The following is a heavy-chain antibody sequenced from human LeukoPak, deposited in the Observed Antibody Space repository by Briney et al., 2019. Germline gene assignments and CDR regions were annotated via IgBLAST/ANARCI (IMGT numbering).Heavy chain of an antibody. V-gene: IGHV1-2*02. CDR1: GYTFTGYY. CDR2: INPNSGGT. Sequence: ASVKVSCKASGYTFTGYYMHWVRQAPGQGLEWMGWINPNSGGTNYAQKLQGRVTMTTDTSTSTAYMKLRSLRSDDTAVYYCARDRIVSGWFDPWGQGTLVTVSS. CDR3: ARDRIVSGWFDP. D-gene: IGHD2-15*01. J-gene: IGHJ5*02.